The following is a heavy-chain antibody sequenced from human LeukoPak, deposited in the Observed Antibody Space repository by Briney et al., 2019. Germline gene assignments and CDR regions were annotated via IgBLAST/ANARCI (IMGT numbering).Heavy chain of an antibody. J-gene: IGHJ4*02. D-gene: IGHD3-10*01. CDR3: ARETGRGAVDY. CDR1: GYSISSGYY. Sequence: SETLSLTCTVSGYSISSGYYWGWIRQPPGKGLEWIGSIYHSGSTYYNPSLKSRVTISVDTSKNQFSLKLSSVTAADTAVYYCARETGRGAVDYWGQGTLVTVSS. CDR2: IYHSGST. V-gene: IGHV4-38-2*02.